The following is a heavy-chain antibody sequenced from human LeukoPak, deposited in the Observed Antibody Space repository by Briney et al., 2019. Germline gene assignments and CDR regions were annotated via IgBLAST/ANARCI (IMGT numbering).Heavy chain of an antibody. CDR1: CGSISSYY. CDR2: IYYSGST. J-gene: IGHJ4*02. Sequence: SETLSLTCTASCGSISSYYWSWIRQPPGKGLEWIGYIYYSGSTNYNPSLKSRVTISVDTSKNQFSLKLSSVTAADTAVYYCARGDSDYGDYVKYFDYWGQGTLVTVSS. CDR3: ARGDSDYGDYVKYFDY. V-gene: IGHV4-59*01. D-gene: IGHD4-17*01.